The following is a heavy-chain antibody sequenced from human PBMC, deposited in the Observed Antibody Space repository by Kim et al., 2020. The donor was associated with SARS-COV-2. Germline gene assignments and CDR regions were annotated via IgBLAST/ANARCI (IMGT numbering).Heavy chain of an antibody. J-gene: IGHJ4*02. CDR1: GFTFSTYV. CDR2: ISGNWGSA. Sequence: GGSLRLSCSASGFTFSTYVVHWVRQAPGKGLEYVSGISGNWGSAFYADSVKGRFAISRDNSKNTLSLQMSSLRAEDTAVYYCVIQILGVVYWGQGTLVTVSS. V-gene: IGHV3-64D*08. D-gene: IGHD4-4*01. CDR3: VIQILGVVY.